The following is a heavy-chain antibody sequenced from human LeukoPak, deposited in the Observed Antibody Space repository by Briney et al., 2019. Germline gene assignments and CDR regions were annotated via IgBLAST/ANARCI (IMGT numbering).Heavy chain of an antibody. Sequence: SETLSLTCAVYGGSFSGYYWSWIRQPPGKGLEWIGEINHSGSTNYNPSLKSRVTISVDTSKNQFSLKLSSVTAADTAVYYCARALKRPRVAAAPGNYWGQGTLVTVSS. CDR3: ARALKRPRVAAAPGNY. D-gene: IGHD6-13*01. V-gene: IGHV4-34*01. CDR1: GGSFSGYY. J-gene: IGHJ4*02. CDR2: INHSGST.